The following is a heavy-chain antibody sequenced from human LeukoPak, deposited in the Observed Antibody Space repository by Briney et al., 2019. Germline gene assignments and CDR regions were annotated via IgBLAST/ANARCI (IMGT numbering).Heavy chain of an antibody. CDR1: GFTVSSNY. Sequence: GGSLRLSCAASGFTVSSNYMSWVRQAPGKGLEWVSVIYSGGSTYYADSVKGRFTISRDNSKNTLYLQMSSLRAEDTAVYYCARDGGTYYYDSSGYYPQGYFDYWGQGTLVAVSS. V-gene: IGHV3-53*01. CDR3: ARDGGTYYYDSSGYYPQGYFDY. J-gene: IGHJ4*02. CDR2: IYSGGST. D-gene: IGHD3-22*01.